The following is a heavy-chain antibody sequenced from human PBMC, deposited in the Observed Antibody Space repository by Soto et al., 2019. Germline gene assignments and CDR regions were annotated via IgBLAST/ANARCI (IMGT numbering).Heavy chain of an antibody. CDR2: IDLSATTT. CDR3: AKDRVRGGIFSFDY. D-gene: IGHD2-15*01. Sequence: PGGALRLSCAASGFSFRDYSMSWFRQAPGKGLEWVSFIDLSATTTYYRDAVRGRFTISKDKSTNTVYLQMNSLIVEDTAIYYCAKDRVRGGIFSFDYWGKGVLVTVYS. V-gene: IGHV3-23*05. CDR1: GFSFRDYS. J-gene: IGHJ4*02.